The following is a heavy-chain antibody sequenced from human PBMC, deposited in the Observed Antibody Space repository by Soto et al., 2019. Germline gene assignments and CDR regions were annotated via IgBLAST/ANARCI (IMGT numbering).Heavy chain of an antibody. V-gene: IGHV3-23*01. CDR3: AKGTVDY. CDR2: ISSSGANT. J-gene: IGHJ4*02. CDR1: GFTFSSYS. Sequence: GGSLRLSCAASGFTFSSYSMNWVRQAPGKGLEWVSDISSSGANTYYADAVKGRFTISRDNSKNTLFLQMNSLRADDTAVYYCAKGTVDYWGLGTLVTVSS.